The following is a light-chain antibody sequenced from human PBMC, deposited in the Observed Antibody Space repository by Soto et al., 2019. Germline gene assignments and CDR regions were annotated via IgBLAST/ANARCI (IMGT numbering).Light chain of an antibody. CDR2: AAS. J-gene: IGKJ5*01. V-gene: IGKV3-20*01. CDR1: QSVSSGH. CDR3: QYHGSSPIT. Sequence: DIVLTQSPGTLSLSPGERASLSCRASQSVSSGHLAWYQQKAGQAPRLLIFAASSRASGIPDRFSGSGSGTDFTLTISRLEPEDVALFYCQYHGSSPITFGQGTRLEIK.